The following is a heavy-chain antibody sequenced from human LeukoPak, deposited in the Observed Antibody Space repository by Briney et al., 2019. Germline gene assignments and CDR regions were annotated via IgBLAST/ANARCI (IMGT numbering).Heavy chain of an antibody. Sequence: GASVKVSCKASGGTFSSYAISWVRQAPGQGLEWMGGIIPIFGTANYAQKFQGRVTITADESTSTAYMELSSPRSEDTAVYYCASIRSSTSYYYYGMDVWGQGTTVTVSS. J-gene: IGHJ6*02. CDR2: IIPIFGTA. CDR3: ASIRSSTSYYYYGMDV. D-gene: IGHD2-2*01. V-gene: IGHV1-69*13. CDR1: GGTFSSYA.